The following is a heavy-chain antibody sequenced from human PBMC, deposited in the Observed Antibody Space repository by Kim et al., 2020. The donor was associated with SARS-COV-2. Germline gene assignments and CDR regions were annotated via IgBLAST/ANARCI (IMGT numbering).Heavy chain of an antibody. Sequence: SETPSLTCTVSGGSLSSSTYYWGWIRQPPGKGLEWIGSIYYSGSTYYNPSLKSRVTISVDTSKNQFSLKLSSVTAADTAVYYCARDRGYPRWGWFDPWGQGTLVTVSS. CDR3: ARDRGYPRWGWFDP. V-gene: IGHV4-39*01. D-gene: IGHD3-22*01. CDR1: GGSLSSSTYY. J-gene: IGHJ5*02. CDR2: IYYSGST.